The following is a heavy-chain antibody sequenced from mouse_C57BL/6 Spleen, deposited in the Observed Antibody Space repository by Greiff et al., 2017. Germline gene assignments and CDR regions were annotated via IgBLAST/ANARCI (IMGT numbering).Heavy chain of an antibody. V-gene: IGHV1-39*01. Sequence: EVQLQQSGPELVKPGASVKISCKASGYSFTDYNMNWVKQSNGKSLEWIGVINPNYGTTSYNQKFKGKATLTVDKSSSTAYMQLNSLTSEDSAVYYCARGICYYGSSYDWYFDVWGTGTTVTVSS. CDR2: INPNYGTT. CDR3: ARGICYYGSSYDWYFDV. CDR1: GYSFTDYN. J-gene: IGHJ1*03. D-gene: IGHD1-1*01.